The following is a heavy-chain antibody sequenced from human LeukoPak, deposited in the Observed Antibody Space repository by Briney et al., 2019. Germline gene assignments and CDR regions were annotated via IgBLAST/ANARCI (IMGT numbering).Heavy chain of an antibody. Sequence: QPGGSLRLSCAASRFTFSYYAMSWVRQAPGKGLEWVSGISGSGGSTYYADSVKGRFTISRDNSKNTLYLQMNSLRAEDTAVYYCAKDRSSGGSCSNYWGRGTQVTVSS. CDR1: RFTFSYYA. J-gene: IGHJ4*02. CDR3: AKDRSSGGSCSNY. CDR2: ISGSGGST. D-gene: IGHD2-15*01. V-gene: IGHV3-23*01.